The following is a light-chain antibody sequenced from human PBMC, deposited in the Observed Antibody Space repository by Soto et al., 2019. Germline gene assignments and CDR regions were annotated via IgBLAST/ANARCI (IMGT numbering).Light chain of an antibody. CDR2: DVS. J-gene: IGLJ3*02. CDR1: SSDVGNYNY. Sequence: QSALTQPASVSGSPGQSITISCTGTSSDVGNYNYVSWYQHHPGKAPKLMIYDVSHRPSGVSARFSGSKSVNTASLKISGLQAEDEADYYCSSYSSRSTFLFGGGTKLTVL. CDR3: SSYSSRSTFL. V-gene: IGLV2-14*03.